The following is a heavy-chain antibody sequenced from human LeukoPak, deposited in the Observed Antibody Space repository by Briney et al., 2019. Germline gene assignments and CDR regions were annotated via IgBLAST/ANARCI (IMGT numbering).Heavy chain of an antibody. J-gene: IGHJ4*02. D-gene: IGHD3-22*01. V-gene: IGHV3-48*03. CDR3: ARDNYYDSSGYRYFDY. CDR2: ISSSGSTI. CDR1: GFTFSSYE. Sequence: GGSLRLSCAASGFTFSSYEMNWVRQAPGKGLEWVSYISSSGSTICYADSVRGRFTISRDNAKNSLYLQMNSLRAEDTAVYYCARDNYYDSSGYRYFDYWGQGTLVTVSS.